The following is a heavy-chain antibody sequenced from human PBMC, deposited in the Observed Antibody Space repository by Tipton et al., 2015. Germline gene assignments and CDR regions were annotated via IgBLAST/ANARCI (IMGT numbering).Heavy chain of an antibody. D-gene: IGHD5-18*01. J-gene: IGHJ6*02. Sequence: SLRLSCAASGFTFSLYDMTWVRQAPGKGLECVSSISGSDGNTYYADSVKGRLTISRDNSKNTVYLQMNSLRAEDTAVYCCAKASYGTPYYYYGVDVWGQGTTVTVSS. CDR1: GFTFSLYD. CDR3: AKASYGTPYYYYGVDV. V-gene: IGHV3-23*01. CDR2: ISGSDGNT.